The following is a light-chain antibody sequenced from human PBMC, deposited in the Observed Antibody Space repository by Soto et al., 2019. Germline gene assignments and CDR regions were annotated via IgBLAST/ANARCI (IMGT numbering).Light chain of an antibody. CDR1: QSISGW. J-gene: IGKJ3*01. CDR2: KAS. V-gene: IGKV1-5*03. CDR3: QQYDSLVT. Sequence: DIQMTQSPSTLSASVEDRVTITCRASQSISGWLAWYQQKPGKAPKLLIYKASSLESGVPSRFSGSGSGTEFTLTISSLQPDDFATYYCQQYDSLVTFGPGTKVDIK.